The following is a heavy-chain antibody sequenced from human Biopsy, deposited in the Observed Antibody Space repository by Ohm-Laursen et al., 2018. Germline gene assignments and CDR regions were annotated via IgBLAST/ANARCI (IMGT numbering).Heavy chain of an antibody. CDR1: GFTFSSYA. J-gene: IGHJ4*02. V-gene: IGHV3-23*01. CDR2: ISGNSDII. Sequence: SLRLSCAASGFTFSSYAMTWFRQAPGKGLEWVSTISGNSDIIYDTDSVKGRPTTSRDNSKNTLYLQMNSLRADDTAVYYCALAAAQTVTHFDYWGQGTLVTVSS. CDR3: ALAAAQTVTHFDY. D-gene: IGHD4-17*01.